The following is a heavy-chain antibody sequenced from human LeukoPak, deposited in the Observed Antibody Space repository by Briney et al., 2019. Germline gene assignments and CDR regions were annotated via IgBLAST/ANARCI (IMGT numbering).Heavy chain of an antibody. J-gene: IGHJ4*02. D-gene: IGHD6-19*01. CDR3: ARLRGWLSSGWYYYFDY. CDR2: TYYSGST. CDR1: GGSISSSSYY. Sequence: SETLSLTCTVSGGSISSSSYYWGWLRQPPGKGLEWIGSTYYSGSTYYNPSLKSRVTISVDTSKNQFSLKLSSVTAADTAVYYCARLRGWLSSGWYYYFDYWGQGTLVTVSS. V-gene: IGHV4-39*07.